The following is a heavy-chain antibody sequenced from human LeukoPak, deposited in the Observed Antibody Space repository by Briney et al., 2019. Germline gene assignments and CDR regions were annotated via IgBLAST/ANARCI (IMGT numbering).Heavy chain of an antibody. D-gene: IGHD3-22*01. Sequence: SETLSLTCTVSGGSISSYYWSWLRQPPGKGLEWIGYIYYSGSTNYNPSLKSRVTISVDTSKNQFSLKLSSVTAADTAVYYCARAISDSSGYYYGYYFDYWGQGTLVTVSS. CDR2: IYYSGST. CDR1: GGSISSYY. J-gene: IGHJ4*02. V-gene: IGHV4-59*01. CDR3: ARAISDSSGYYYGYYFDY.